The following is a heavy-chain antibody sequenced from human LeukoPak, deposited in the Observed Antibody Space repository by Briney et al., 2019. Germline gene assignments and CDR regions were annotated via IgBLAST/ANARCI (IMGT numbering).Heavy chain of an antibody. Sequence: PGGSLRLSCAASGFTFSSYAMSWVRQAPGKGLEWVSAISGSGGSTYYADSVKGRFTISRDNSKNTLYLQMNSLRAEDTAVYYCAKGPGDYGDHFPHYWGQGTLVTVSS. J-gene: IGHJ4*02. V-gene: IGHV3-23*01. CDR3: AKGPGDYGDHFPHY. CDR2: ISGSGGST. CDR1: GFTFSSYA. D-gene: IGHD4-17*01.